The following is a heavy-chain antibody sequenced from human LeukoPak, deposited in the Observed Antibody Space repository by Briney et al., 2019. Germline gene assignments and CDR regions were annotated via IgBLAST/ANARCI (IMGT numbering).Heavy chain of an antibody. Sequence: RASVKISCKASGYTFTSYYMHWVRQAPGQGLEWMGIINPSGATTGYAQKFQGRVTMTRDTSTSTVYMELSSLRSEDTALYYCARESRPTYTSGSDTFNIWGQGTMVTVSS. CDR3: ARESRPTYTSGSDTFNI. CDR2: INPSGATT. CDR1: GYTFTSYY. J-gene: IGHJ3*02. V-gene: IGHV1-46*01. D-gene: IGHD6-19*01.